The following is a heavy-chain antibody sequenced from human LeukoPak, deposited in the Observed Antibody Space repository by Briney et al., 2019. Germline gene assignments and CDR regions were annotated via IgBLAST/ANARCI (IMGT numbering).Heavy chain of an antibody. J-gene: IGHJ4*02. CDR2: IHPSDSDT. D-gene: IGHD5-18*01. Sequence: GESLKISCKGSGYSFTSNWIGWVRQMPGKGLEWMGIIHPSDSDTRYSPSFQGQVTISADKSVSTAYLQWSSLKASDTAMYYCARQGPIQLDSWGQGTLVTVSS. V-gene: IGHV5-51*01. CDR1: GYSFTSNW. CDR3: ARQGPIQLDS.